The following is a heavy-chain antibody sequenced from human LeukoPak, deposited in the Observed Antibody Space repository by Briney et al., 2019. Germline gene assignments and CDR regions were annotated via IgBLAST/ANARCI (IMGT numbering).Heavy chain of an antibody. CDR1: GYSFTNYW. D-gene: IGHD2-15*01. CDR3: ARWGGYCSGGNCYPLYYFDY. CDR2: INPRDSDT. Sequence: GESLKISCKGSGYSFTNYWIGWVRQMPGKGLEWMGIINPRDSDTRYSPSFQGQVTISADKSISTAYLQWSSLKAPDTAMYYCARWGGYCSGGNCYPLYYFDYWGQGTLVTVSS. J-gene: IGHJ4*02. V-gene: IGHV5-51*01.